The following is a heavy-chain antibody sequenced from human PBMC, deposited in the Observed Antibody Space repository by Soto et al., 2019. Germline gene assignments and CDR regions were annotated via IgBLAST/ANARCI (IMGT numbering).Heavy chain of an antibody. CDR1: GGSISSYY. CDR3: ARGIKYGDYSRWFDP. D-gene: IGHD4-17*01. Sequence: SETLSLTCTVSGGSISSYYWSWIRQPPGKGLEWIGYIYYSGSTNYNPSLKSRVTMTRDTSMSTAYMELSSLQSEDTAVYYCARGIKYGDYSRWFDPWGPGTLVTVSS. J-gene: IGHJ5*02. V-gene: IGHV4-59*01. CDR2: IYYSGST.